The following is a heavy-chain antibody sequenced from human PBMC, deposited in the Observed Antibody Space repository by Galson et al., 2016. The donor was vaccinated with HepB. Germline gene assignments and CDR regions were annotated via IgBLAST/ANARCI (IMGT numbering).Heavy chain of an antibody. J-gene: IGHJ4*02. Sequence: SLRLSCAASKFTFSTYTMNWVRQAPGKGLEWVSYISSDSGTIYYADSVKGRFTISRDNSKNTLYLQMNSLRAEDTAVYYCAKSGRYYGVDHFDYWGQGTLVTVSS. CDR2: ISSDSGTI. V-gene: IGHV3-48*01. CDR3: AKSGRYYGVDHFDY. D-gene: IGHD1-26*01. CDR1: KFTFSTYT.